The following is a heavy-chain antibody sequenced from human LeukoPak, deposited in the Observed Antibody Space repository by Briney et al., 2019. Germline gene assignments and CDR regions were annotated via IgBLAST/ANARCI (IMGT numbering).Heavy chain of an antibody. CDR3: ARMYSGTYGGIDY. Sequence: SETLSLTRTVSGGSISSYYWSWIRQPAGEGLEWIGRIYSSGSTNYNPSLRSRVTLSVATSKNQFSLKLSSVTAADTAVYYCARMYSGTYGGIDYWGQGTLVTVSS. CDR1: GGSISSYY. V-gene: IGHV4-4*07. J-gene: IGHJ4*02. D-gene: IGHD1-26*01. CDR2: IYSSGST.